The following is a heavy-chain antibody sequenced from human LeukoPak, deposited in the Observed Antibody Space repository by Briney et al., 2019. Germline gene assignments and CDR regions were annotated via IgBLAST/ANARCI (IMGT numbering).Heavy chain of an antibody. J-gene: IGHJ5*02. CDR1: GYTFTSYD. CDR2: MNPISGNT. D-gene: IGHD6-13*01. Sequence: ASVKVSCKASGYTFTSYDINWVRQATGQGLEWMGWMNPISGNTGHAQKFQGRVTMTRDTSISTAYMELSSLRSEDTAVYYCARLKRGIGAAGTSLRGWFDPWGQGTLVTVSS. V-gene: IGHV1-8*01. CDR3: ARLKRGIGAAGTSLRGWFDP.